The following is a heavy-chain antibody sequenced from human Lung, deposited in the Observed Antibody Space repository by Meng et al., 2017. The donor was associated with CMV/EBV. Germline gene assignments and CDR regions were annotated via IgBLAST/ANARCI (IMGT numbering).Heavy chain of an antibody. Sequence: GEXXKISCAVSGFIFSNYAMSWVRQAPGKGLEWISFMSGSGSMMFYVDSVRGRFTISRDSSKNTLYLQMNSLRAEDTAVYYCAKKGGDGALHYFDYWGQGTXVTVSS. CDR1: GFIFSNYA. J-gene: IGHJ4*02. V-gene: IGHV3-23*01. CDR2: MSGSGSMM. D-gene: IGHD3-16*01. CDR3: AKKGGDGALHYFDY.